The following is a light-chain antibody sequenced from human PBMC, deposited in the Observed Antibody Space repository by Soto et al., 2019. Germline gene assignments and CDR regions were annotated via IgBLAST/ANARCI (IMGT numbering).Light chain of an antibody. Sequence: EILMTQSPATLSVSPGERVTFSCRASRTVSNRLAWYQHKPGQAPRLLISGASTGATGIPPRFSGSGSGTEFTLTISSLQSEDFAVYYCQQYTNWPKTFGQGAKVDI. CDR1: RTVSNR. J-gene: IGKJ1*01. V-gene: IGKV3-15*01. CDR3: QQYTNWPKT. CDR2: GAS.